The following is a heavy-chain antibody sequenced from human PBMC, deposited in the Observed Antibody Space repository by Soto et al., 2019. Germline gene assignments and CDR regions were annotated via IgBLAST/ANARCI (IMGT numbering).Heavy chain of an antibody. Sequence: ASVKVSCKASGYTFTSYYMHWVRQAPGQGLEWMGIINPSGGSTSYAQKFQGRVTMTRDTSTSTVYMELSSLRSEDTAVYYCARDSRVIAAAGPFDYWGQGTLVTVYS. CDR3: ARDSRVIAAAGPFDY. V-gene: IGHV1-46*01. J-gene: IGHJ4*02. CDR2: INPSGGST. CDR1: GYTFTSYY. D-gene: IGHD6-13*01.